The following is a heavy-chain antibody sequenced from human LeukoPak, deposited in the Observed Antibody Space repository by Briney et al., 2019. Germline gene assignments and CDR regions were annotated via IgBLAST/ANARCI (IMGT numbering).Heavy chain of an antibody. Sequence: LSGGSLRLSCAASGFSFGSYAMSWVRQAAGKGLEWVSEICGSVSGSGDCTHYADSVKGRFTISRDNSKNTLYLQMNSLRAEDTAVYYCAKNPMADYYDSNPPEYFQHWGQGTLVTVSS. CDR3: AKNPMADYYDSNPPEYFQH. CDR1: GFSFGSYA. J-gene: IGHJ1*01. V-gene: IGHV3-23*01. CDR2: ICGSVSGSGDCT. D-gene: IGHD3-22*01.